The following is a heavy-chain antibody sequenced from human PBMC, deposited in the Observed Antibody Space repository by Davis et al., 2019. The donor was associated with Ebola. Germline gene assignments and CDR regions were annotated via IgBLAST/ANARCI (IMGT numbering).Heavy chain of an antibody. CDR1: RFTFSSYS. D-gene: IGHD2-2*02. Sequence: GESLKISCAASRFTFSSYSMNWVRQAPGKGLEWVSSISSSSSYIYYADSVKGRFTISRDNAKNSLYLQMNSLRAEDTAVYYCARDLYLGSWNYYGMDVWGQGTTVTVSS. CDR2: ISSSSSYI. J-gene: IGHJ6*02. V-gene: IGHV3-21*01. CDR3: ARDLYLGSWNYYGMDV.